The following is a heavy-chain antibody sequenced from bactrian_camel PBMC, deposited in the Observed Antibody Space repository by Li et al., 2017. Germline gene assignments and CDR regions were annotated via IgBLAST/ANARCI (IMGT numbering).Heavy chain of an antibody. CDR2: ISSGGRTT. J-gene: IGHJ4*01. V-gene: IGHV3S40*01. Sequence: DVQLVESGGGSAQAGGSLTLACVLSEYSFRRDNICFGWFRQAPGRGVEWVSGISSGGRTTRYADSVKDRFTISKDSAENTLLLQMTTLKPEDSGLYYCAIDVCPLWVGHAVPVYTYEGQGTQVTVS. D-gene: IGHD3*01. CDR1: EYSFRRDN.